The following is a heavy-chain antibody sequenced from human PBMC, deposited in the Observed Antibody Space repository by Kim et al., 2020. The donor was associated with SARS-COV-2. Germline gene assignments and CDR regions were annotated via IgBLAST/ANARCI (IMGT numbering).Heavy chain of an antibody. CDR3: ARDLSRFVDLWGIVGASPLSNGMDV. V-gene: IGHV1-46*01. CDR1: GYTFTSYY. J-gene: IGHJ6*02. Sequence: ASVKDSCKASGYTFTSYYMHWVRQAPGQGLEWMGIINPSGGSTSYAQKFQGRVTMTRDTSTSTVYMELSSLRSEDTAVYYCARDLSRFVDLWGIVGASPLSNGMDVWGQGTTVTVSS. CDR2: INPSGGST. D-gene: IGHD1-26*01.